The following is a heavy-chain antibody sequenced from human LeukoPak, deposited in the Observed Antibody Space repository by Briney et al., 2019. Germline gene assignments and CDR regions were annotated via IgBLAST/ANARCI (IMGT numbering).Heavy chain of an antibody. CDR1: GGSISSGSYY. J-gene: IGHJ5*02. V-gene: IGHV4-61*02. Sequence: ASQTLSFTCTVSGGSISSGSYYWSWIRQPAGKGLEWIGRIYTSGSTNYNPSLKSRVTISVDTSKNQFSLKLSSVTAADTAVYSCAREERPKLSFDPWGQGTLVTVSS. CDR3: AREERPKLSFDP. D-gene: IGHD1-1*01. CDR2: IYTSGST.